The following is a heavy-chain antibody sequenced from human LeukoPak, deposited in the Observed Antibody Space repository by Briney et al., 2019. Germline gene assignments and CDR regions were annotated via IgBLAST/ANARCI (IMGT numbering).Heavy chain of an antibody. Sequence: GESLKISCKGSGYDFTRFWIGWVRQMPGKGLEWIGIIYPGRSDTRYSPSFQGQVTISADTSINTAYLQWNTVKTSDSAIYYCTAPMGVVTPVVDFWGQGTLVTASS. V-gene: IGHV5-51*01. J-gene: IGHJ4*02. CDR1: GYDFTRFW. D-gene: IGHD2-21*02. CDR3: TAPMGVVTPVVDF. CDR2: IYPGRSDT.